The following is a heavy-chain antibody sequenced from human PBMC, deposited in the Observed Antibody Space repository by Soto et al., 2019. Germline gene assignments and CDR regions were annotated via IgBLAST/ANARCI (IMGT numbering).Heavy chain of an antibody. CDR1: GGSISSGGYS. Sequence: SETLSLTCAVSGGSISSGGYSWSWIRQPPGKGLEWIGYIYHSGSTYYNPSLKGRVTISVDRSKNQFSLKLSSVTAADTAVYYCARVPAYWGQGTLVTVSS. V-gene: IGHV4-30-2*01. CDR3: ARVPAY. CDR2: IYHSGST. J-gene: IGHJ4*02.